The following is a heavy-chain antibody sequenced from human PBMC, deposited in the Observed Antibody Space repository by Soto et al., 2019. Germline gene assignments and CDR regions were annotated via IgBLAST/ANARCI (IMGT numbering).Heavy chain of an antibody. Sequence: GASVKVSCKASGYTFTGYYMHWVRQAPGQGLEWMGWINPNSGGTNYAQKFQGWVTMTRDTSISTAYMELSRLRSDDTAVYYCARSLGYCSSTSCPGGIDPWGQGTLVTVSS. D-gene: IGHD2-2*01. V-gene: IGHV1-2*04. CDR3: ARSLGYCSSTSCPGGIDP. J-gene: IGHJ5*02. CDR1: GYTFTGYY. CDR2: INPNSGGT.